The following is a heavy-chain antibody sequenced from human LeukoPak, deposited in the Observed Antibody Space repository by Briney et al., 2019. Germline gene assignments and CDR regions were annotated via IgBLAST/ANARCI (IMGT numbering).Heavy chain of an antibody. CDR1: GGSISSGGYY. CDR3: TMVRGVIISGGGDY. V-gene: IGHV4-61*02. Sequence: SETLSLTCTVSGGSISSGGYYWSWIRQPAGKGLEWIGRIYISGSTNYNPSLKSRVTISVDTSKNQFSLQLSSVTAADTAVYYCTMVRGVIISGGGDYWGQGTLVTVSS. J-gene: IGHJ4*02. D-gene: IGHD3-10*01. CDR2: IYISGST.